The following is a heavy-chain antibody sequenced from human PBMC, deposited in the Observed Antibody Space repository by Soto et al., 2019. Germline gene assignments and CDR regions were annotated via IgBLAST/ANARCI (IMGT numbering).Heavy chain of an antibody. D-gene: IGHD3-3*01. J-gene: IGHJ6*02. CDR1: GFTFSTYG. V-gene: IGHV3-33*01. Sequence: QVQLVESGGGVVQPGRSLRLSCAASGFTFSTYGMYWVRQAPGKGLEWVAGIWYDGSNKEYADSVKGRFTISRDNSKNTLYLQMNSLRAEETAVYYCARDGNEWQLYEYYYGMDVWGQGITVTVSS. CDR3: ARDGNEWQLYEYYYGMDV. CDR2: IWYDGSNK.